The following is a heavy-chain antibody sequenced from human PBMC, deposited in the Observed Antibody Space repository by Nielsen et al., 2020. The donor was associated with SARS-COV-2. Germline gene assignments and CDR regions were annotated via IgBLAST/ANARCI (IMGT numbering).Heavy chain of an antibody. J-gene: IGHJ6*03. CDR2: IKQDGSEK. CDR1: GFTFSSYW. Sequence: GESLKISCAASGFTFSSYWMSWVRQAPGKGLEWVANIKQDGSEKYYVDSVKGRFTISRDNAKNSLYLQMNSLRAEDTAVYYCARGKGIYYYYMDVWGKGTTVTVSS. V-gene: IGHV3-7*01. CDR3: ARGKGIYYYYMDV.